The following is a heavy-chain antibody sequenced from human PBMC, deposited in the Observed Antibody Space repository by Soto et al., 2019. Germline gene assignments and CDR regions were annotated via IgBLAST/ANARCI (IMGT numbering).Heavy chain of an antibody. CDR2: MNPNSGNT. CDR1: GYTFTSYD. J-gene: IGHJ4*02. Sequence: QVQLVQSGAEVKKPGASVKVSCKSSGYTFTSYDINWVRQATGQGLEWMGWMNPNSGNTGYAQNFQGRVTMTRNTSISTDYMELSSLRSEDTAVYYWARGGSSSWYVFVYWGQGTLVTVSS. V-gene: IGHV1-8*01. D-gene: IGHD6-13*01. CDR3: ARGGSSSWYVFVY.